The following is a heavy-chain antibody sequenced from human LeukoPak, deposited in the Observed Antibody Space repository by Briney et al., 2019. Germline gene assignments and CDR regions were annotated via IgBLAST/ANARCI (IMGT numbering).Heavy chain of an antibody. Sequence: GGSLRLSCAASGFTFSSYAMSWVRQAPGKGLEWVSTISGSGGSTYYADSVKGRFTISRDNSKNTLYLQMNSLRAEDTAVYYCAKDPYPDSYDFGLGVLFDYWGQGTLVTVSS. V-gene: IGHV3-23*01. CDR1: GFTFSSYA. CDR3: AKDPYPDSYDFGLGVLFDY. D-gene: IGHD3/OR15-3a*01. CDR2: ISGSGGST. J-gene: IGHJ4*02.